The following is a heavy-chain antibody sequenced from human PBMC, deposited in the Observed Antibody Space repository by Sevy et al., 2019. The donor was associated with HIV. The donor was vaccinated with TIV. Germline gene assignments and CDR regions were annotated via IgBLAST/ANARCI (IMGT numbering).Heavy chain of an antibody. J-gene: IGHJ4*02. V-gene: IGHV3-30*04. CDR3: ARDGVSSGWYRGYYFDN. Sequence: GGSLRLSCAASGFTFSSFAMHWVRQAPGKGLDWVTFISYDGTDNYYADSVKGRFTISRDNSKNTLDLQMNSLRPEDTAIYYCARDGVSSGWYRGYYFDNWGQETLVTVSS. CDR2: ISYDGTDN. CDR1: GFTFSSFA. D-gene: IGHD6-19*01.